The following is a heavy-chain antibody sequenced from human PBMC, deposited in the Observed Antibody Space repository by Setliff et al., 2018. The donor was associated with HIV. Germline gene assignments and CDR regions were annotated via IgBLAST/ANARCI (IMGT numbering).Heavy chain of an antibody. J-gene: IGHJ4*02. V-gene: IGHV4-61*01. Sequence: SETLSLTCTVSGGSVSSASYYWSWIRQPPGKGLEWIGYIYYSGTTKYNPSLKSRVTISVDTSKDQFSLRLVSLTTADTAVYYCARSIYGSGTYPLDVWGPGTLVTVSS. CDR1: GGSVSSASYY. D-gene: IGHD3-10*01. CDR2: IYYSGTT. CDR3: ARSIYGSGTYPLDV.